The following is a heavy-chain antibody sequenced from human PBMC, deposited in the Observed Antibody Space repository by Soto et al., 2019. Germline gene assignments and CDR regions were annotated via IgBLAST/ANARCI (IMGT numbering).Heavy chain of an antibody. Sequence: PSETLSLTCTVSGGSISSYYWGWIRQPPGKGLEWIGSIYYSGSTYYNPSLKSRVTISVDTSKNQFSLKLSSVTAADTAVYYCAGLYYDILTGYPWFYYGMDVWGQGTTVTVSS. CDR2: IYYSGST. CDR1: GGSISSYY. J-gene: IGHJ6*02. V-gene: IGHV4-39*01. D-gene: IGHD3-9*01. CDR3: AGLYYDILTGYPWFYYGMDV.